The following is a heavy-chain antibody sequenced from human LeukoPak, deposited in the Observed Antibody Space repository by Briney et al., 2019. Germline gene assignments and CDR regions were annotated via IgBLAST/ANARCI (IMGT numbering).Heavy chain of an antibody. CDR1: GGSIITSSYF. CDR3: ARHNHDYYYYMDV. V-gene: IGHV4-39*01. CDR2: IYYSGST. Sequence: PSETLSLTCTVSGGSIITSSYFWGWVRQPPGKGLEWIGSIYYSGSTYYNPSLKSRVTLSVDKSENQFSLKLSSVTGADTAVYYCARHNHDYYYYMDVWGKGTTVTVSS. J-gene: IGHJ6*03.